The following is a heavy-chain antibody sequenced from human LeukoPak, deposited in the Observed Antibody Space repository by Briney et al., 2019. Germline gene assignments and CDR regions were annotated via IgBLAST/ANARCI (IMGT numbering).Heavy chain of an antibody. D-gene: IGHD1-26*01. CDR1: GYTFTNYG. Sequence: ASVKVSCKASGYTFTNYGIHWVRQAPGQGLEWMGWINTNTGNPTYAQGFTGRFVFSLETSVSTPYLQISSLKAEDTAVYYCARGRGSSARLGYYYYYIDVWGKGTTVTVSS. V-gene: IGHV7-4-1*02. CDR2: INTNTGNP. CDR3: ARGRGSSARLGYYYYYIDV. J-gene: IGHJ6*03.